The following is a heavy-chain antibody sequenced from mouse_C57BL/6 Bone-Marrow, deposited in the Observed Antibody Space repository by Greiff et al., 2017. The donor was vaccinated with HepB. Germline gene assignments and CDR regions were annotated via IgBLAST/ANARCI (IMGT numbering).Heavy chain of an antibody. Sequence: QVQLQQPGAELVMPGASVKLSCKASGYTFTSYWMHWVKQRPGQGLEWIGEIDPSDSYTNYNQKFKGKSTLTVAKSSSTAYMQLSSLTSEDSAVYYCARDYYDFDYWGQGTTLTVSS. CDR2: IDPSDSYT. V-gene: IGHV1-69*01. CDR3: ARDYYDFDY. J-gene: IGHJ2*01. CDR1: GYTFTSYW. D-gene: IGHD1-1*01.